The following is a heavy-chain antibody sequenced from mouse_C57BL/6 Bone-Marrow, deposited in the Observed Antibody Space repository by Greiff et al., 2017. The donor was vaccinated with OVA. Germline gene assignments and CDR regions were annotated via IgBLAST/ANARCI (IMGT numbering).Heavy chain of an antibody. V-gene: IGHV2-5*01. CDR2: LWRGGST. Sequence: VKLVESGPGLVQPSQSLSITCTVSGFSLTSYGVHWVRQSPGKGLEWLGVLWRGGSTDYNEAFMSRLSITKDNSKSQLFVKMNSLQADVTARYYFAKPTVVARGWYFDVWGTGTTVTVSA. J-gene: IGHJ1*03. CDR3: AKPTVVARGWYFDV. D-gene: IGHD1-1*01. CDR1: GFSLTSYG.